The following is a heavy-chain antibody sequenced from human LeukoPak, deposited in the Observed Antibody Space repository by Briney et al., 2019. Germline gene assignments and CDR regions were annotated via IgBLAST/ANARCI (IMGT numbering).Heavy chain of an antibody. CDR3: ARRHDYGDY. V-gene: IGHV3-30-3*01. Sequence: PGRSLRLSCAASGFTFSSYAMHWVRQAPGKGLEWVAVISYDGSNKYYADSVKGRFTISRDNSKNTLYLQMNSLRAEDTAVYYCARRHDYGDYWGQGTLVTVSS. CDR1: GFTFSSYA. J-gene: IGHJ4*02. CDR2: ISYDGSNK.